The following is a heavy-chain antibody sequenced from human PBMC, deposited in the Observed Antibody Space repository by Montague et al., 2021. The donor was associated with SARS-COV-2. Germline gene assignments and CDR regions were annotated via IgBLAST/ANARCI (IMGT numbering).Heavy chain of an antibody. J-gene: IGHJ3*02. CDR3: AKDRRYYFGSSGYPDAFNI. CDR2: ISWNSGGL. V-gene: IGHV3-9*01. CDR1: GFKFDDYT. D-gene: IGHD3-22*01. Sequence: SLRLSCVASGFKFDDYTMHWVRQAPGKGLEWVSGISWNSGGLGYSDSVKGRFTIPRDNSNNSLYLEMNSLRPDDTALYYCAKDRRYYFGSSGYPDAFNIWGQGTLVTVSS.